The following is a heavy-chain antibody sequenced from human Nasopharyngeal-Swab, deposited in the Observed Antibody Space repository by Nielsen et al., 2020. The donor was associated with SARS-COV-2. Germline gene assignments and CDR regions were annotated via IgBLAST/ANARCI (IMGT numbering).Heavy chain of an antibody. CDR3: ASVPSGSYYLYWFDP. J-gene: IGHJ5*02. CDR2: IYYSGST. CDR1: GGSISSSSYY. D-gene: IGHD3-10*01. V-gene: IGHV4-39*01. Sequence: SKTLSLTCTVSGGSISSSSYYWGWIRQPPGKGLEWIGSIYYSGSTYYNPSLKSRVTISVDTSKNQFSLKLSSVTAADTAVYYCASVPSGSYYLYWFDPWGQGTLVTVSS.